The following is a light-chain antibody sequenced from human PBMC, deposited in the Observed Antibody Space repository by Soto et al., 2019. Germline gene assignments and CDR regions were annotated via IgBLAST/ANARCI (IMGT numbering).Light chain of an antibody. CDR2: RVI. Sequence: QSALTQPASVSGSPGQSITISCTGTSSDIGRYDYVSWYQQLPGKAPKLIIYRVINRPSGVSDRFSGSKSGNSASLSISGLQPEDEAGYFSGSYTSATTWVFGGGTKLTVL. CDR3: GSYTSATTWV. J-gene: IGLJ3*02. CDR1: SSDIGRYDY. V-gene: IGLV2-14*03.